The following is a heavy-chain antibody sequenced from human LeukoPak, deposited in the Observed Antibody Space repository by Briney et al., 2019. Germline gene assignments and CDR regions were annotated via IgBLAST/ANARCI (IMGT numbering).Heavy chain of an antibody. J-gene: IGHJ4*02. Sequence: GGSLRLSCAASGFTLSSNPMHWVRQAPGKGLEWVAVISGDGSGKSDADSVKGRFTVSRDNSKNTLYLQMNSLRTEDTAVYYCAREIGSSGWAGFFDYWGQGTLVTVSS. CDR3: AREIGSSGWAGFFDY. CDR1: GFTLSSNP. V-gene: IGHV3-30-3*01. D-gene: IGHD6-19*01. CDR2: ISGDGSGK.